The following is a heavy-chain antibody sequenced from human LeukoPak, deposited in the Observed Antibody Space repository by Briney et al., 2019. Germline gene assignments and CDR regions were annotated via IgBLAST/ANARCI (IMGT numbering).Heavy chain of an antibody. CDR3: AKDGSGYYVQDY. J-gene: IGHJ4*02. V-gene: IGHV3-30-3*01. CDR2: ISYDGSNK. D-gene: IGHD3-3*01. CDR1: GFTFSSYA. Sequence: GRSLRLSCAASGFTFSSYAMHWVRQTPGKGLEWVAVISYDGSNKWYADSVKGRFTISRDDSKNTLYLQMNSLRVEDTAVYYCAKDGSGYYVQDYWSQGTLVTVSS.